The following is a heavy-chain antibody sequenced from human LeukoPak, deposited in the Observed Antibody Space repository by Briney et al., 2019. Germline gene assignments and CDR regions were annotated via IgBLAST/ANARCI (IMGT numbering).Heavy chain of an antibody. D-gene: IGHD6-13*01. Sequence: PSETLSLTCTVSSGSISGCYWSWIRQPPGKGLEWIGYTHYSGSTNYNPSLKSRVTISVDTSKNQFSLKLSSVTAADTAVYYCARHIAGDAFDIWGQGTMVTVSS. V-gene: IGHV4-59*01. CDR3: ARHIAGDAFDI. CDR1: SGSISGCY. J-gene: IGHJ3*02. CDR2: THYSGST.